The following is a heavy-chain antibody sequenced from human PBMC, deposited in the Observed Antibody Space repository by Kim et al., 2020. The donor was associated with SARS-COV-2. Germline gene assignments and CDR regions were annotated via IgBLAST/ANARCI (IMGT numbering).Heavy chain of an antibody. CDR2: IIPILGIA. J-gene: IGHJ4*02. CDR1: GGTFSSYA. Sequence: SVKVFCKASGGTFSSYAISWVRQAPGQGLEWMGRIIPILGIANYAQKFQGRVTITADKSTSTAYMELSSLRSEDTAVYYCARMVAVAGTRVFDYWGQGTLVTVSS. V-gene: IGHV1-69*04. CDR3: ARMVAVAGTRVFDY. D-gene: IGHD6-19*01.